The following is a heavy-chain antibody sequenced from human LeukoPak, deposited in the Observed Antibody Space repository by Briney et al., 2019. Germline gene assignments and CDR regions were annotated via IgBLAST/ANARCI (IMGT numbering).Heavy chain of an antibody. V-gene: IGHV1-69*05. CDR3: ARDRSGSNRWFDP. CDR2: IIPIFGTA. CDR1: GGTFSSYA. Sequence: AASVKVSCKASGGTFSSYAISWVRQAPGQGLEWMGGIIPIFGTANYAQKFQGRVTITTDESTSTAHMELSSLRSEDTAVYYCARDRSGSNRWFDPWGQGTLVTVSS. J-gene: IGHJ5*02. D-gene: IGHD2-15*01.